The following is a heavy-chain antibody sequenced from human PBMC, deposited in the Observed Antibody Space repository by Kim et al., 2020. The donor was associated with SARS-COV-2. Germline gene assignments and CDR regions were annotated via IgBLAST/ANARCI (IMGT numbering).Heavy chain of an antibody. D-gene: IGHD4-17*01. V-gene: IGHV3-7*04. J-gene: IGHJ6*03. Sequence: RFTISRDNAKNSLYLQMNSLRAEDTAVYYCAMGEKSYGDYVGVYYYYMDVWGKGTTVTVSS. CDR3: AMGEKSYGDYVGVYYYYMDV.